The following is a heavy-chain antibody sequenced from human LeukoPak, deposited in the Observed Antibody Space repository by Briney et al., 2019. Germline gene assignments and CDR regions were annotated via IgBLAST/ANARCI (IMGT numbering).Heavy chain of an antibody. Sequence: ASVTVSCKASGYTFTGFYHWVRQPPGQGLEWMGWINPNSGGTNYAQKFQGRITMTRDTSISTAYMELTRLRSDDTAIYYCTRDYGSGEGWFDPWGQGTLVTVSS. D-gene: IGHD3-10*01. CDR1: GYTFTGFY. CDR3: TRDYGSGEGWFDP. CDR2: INPNSGGT. J-gene: IGHJ5*02. V-gene: IGHV1-2*02.